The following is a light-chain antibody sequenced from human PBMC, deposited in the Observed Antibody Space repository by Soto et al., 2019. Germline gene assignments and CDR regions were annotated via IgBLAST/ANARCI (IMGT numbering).Light chain of an antibody. V-gene: IGKV1-39*01. CDR2: TSF. CDR3: QQDFSAEWT. Sequence: IQMTQSPSSLSASVGDRVSIACRASQSIGTFLNWYQQKPGEAPNLLIHTSFSLYSGVPSRFSGSGSGTDFTLTISRLQPEDFATYFCQQDFSAEWTFGQGTKVEFK. J-gene: IGKJ1*01. CDR1: QSIGTF.